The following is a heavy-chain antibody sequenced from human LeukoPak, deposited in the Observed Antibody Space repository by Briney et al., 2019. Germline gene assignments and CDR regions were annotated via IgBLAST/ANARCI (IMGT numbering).Heavy chain of an antibody. CDR3: ARWIVGDTTSDY. Sequence: GASVKVSCKASGYTFTNYYMQWVRQAPGQGLEWMGIINPSGGGTSYAQNFQGRVTMTRDTSTSTVYMALSSLTSEDTAVYYCARWIVGDTTSDYWGQGTLVTLSS. D-gene: IGHD1-26*01. V-gene: IGHV1-46*01. CDR1: GYTFTNYY. J-gene: IGHJ4*02. CDR2: INPSGGGT.